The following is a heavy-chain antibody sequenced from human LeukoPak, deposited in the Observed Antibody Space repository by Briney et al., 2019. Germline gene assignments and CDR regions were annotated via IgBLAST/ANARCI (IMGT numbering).Heavy chain of an antibody. J-gene: IGHJ4*02. CDR1: GFTFDDYA. CDR2: ISGSGGST. Sequence: GGSLRLSCAASGFTFDDYAMHWVRQAPGKGLEWVSGISGSGGSTYYADSVKGRFTISRDNSKNTLYLQMNSLRAEDTAVYYCAKEHYDYVWGSYRFGSFDYWGQGTLVTVSS. V-gene: IGHV3-23*01. D-gene: IGHD3-16*02. CDR3: AKEHYDYVWGSYRFGSFDY.